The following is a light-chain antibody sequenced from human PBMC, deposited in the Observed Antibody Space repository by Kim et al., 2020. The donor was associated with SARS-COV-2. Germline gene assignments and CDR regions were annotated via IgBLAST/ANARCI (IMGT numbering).Light chain of an antibody. CDR3: QQYFDFPYT. Sequence: SASPGDKVTITCRLTQNIARYLAWFQQRPGKAPQLIIYAAYTLHTGAPSRFSGSGSGTDFTLTINPLQSEDSATYFCQQYFDFPYTFGQGTKLEI. J-gene: IGKJ2*01. V-gene: IGKV1D-8*02. CDR2: AAY. CDR1: QNIARY.